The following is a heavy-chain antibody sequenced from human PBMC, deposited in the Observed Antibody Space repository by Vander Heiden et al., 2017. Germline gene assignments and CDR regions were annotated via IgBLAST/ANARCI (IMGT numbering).Heavy chain of an antibody. Sequence: ELQLVESGGGLVEPGGSLRLSCAASDFTFSYAWMHWVRQAPGKGREWVGRIKSIAHGGTTDYAASVEGRFTISRDDSTKTLYLQMNSLQTGDTAVYYCTTGLANYFAFWGQGTLVTVSS. CDR1: DFTFSYAW. J-gene: IGHJ4*02. CDR3: TTGLANYFAF. D-gene: IGHD6-6*01. CDR2: IKSIAHGGTT. V-gene: IGHV3-15*07.